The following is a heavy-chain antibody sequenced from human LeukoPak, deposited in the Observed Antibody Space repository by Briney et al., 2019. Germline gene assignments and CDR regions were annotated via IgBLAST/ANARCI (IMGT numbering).Heavy chain of an antibody. Sequence: GGSLRLSCAASRFTFSSYDMSWVRQAPGKGLQWVSAISSSSSYIYYADSVKGRFTISRDNAKNSLYLQMNSLRAEDTAVYYCASLSSSGYYVPDYWGQGTLVTVSS. J-gene: IGHJ4*02. CDR2: ISSSSSYI. D-gene: IGHD3-22*01. CDR1: RFTFSSYD. CDR3: ASLSSSGYYVPDY. V-gene: IGHV3-21*01.